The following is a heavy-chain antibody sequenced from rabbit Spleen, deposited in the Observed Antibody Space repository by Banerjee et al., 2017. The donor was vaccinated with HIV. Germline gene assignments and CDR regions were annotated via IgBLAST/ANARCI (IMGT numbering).Heavy chain of an antibody. CDR2: MDTSSGST. CDR3: AREEAHYGSFKF. J-gene: IGHJ6*01. CDR1: GFSFSSIYW. Sequence: QSLEESGGDLVKPGASLTLTCTASGFSFSSIYWMCWVRQAPGKGLEWIACMDTSSGSTYYASWAKGRFTISESSSTTVTLQMTSLTAADTTTYFCAREEAHYGSFKFWGPGTLVTVS. V-gene: IGHV1S40*01. D-gene: IGHD6-1*01.